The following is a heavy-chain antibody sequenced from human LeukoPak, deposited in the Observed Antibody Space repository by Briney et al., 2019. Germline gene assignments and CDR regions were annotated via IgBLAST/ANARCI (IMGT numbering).Heavy chain of an antibody. CDR2: INPNSGDI. D-gene: IGHD3-16*01. CDR1: GYTFTDYY. Sequence: ASVKVSCKASGYTFTDYYMHWVRQAPGQGLEWMGWINPNSGDINYAQKFQGRVAMTRDTSISTAYMDLSGLESDDTAVYYCARGDLHYFDYWGQGTLVTVSS. J-gene: IGHJ4*02. CDR3: ARGDLHYFDY. V-gene: IGHV1-2*02.